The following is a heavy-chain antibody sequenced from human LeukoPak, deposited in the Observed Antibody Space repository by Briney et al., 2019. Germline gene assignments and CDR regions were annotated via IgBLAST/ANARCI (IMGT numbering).Heavy chain of an antibody. J-gene: IGHJ4*02. D-gene: IGHD3-10*01. CDR3: ARVGADKSPDY. V-gene: IGHV1-18*01. CDR1: GYTFTSYG. Sequence: GASVKVSCKASGYTFTSYGISWVRQAPGQGLEWMGWISAYNGNTNYAQKLQGRVTMTRNTSISTAYMELSSLRSEDTAVYYCARVGADKSPDYWGQGTLVTVSS. CDR2: ISAYNGNT.